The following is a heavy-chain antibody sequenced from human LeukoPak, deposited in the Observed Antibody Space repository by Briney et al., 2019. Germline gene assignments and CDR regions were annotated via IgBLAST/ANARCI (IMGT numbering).Heavy chain of an antibody. CDR3: ARDRGTTLQYFQH. Sequence: ASVKVSCKASGYTFTSYAMHWVRQAPGQRLEWMGWINAGNGNTNYAQKLQGRVTMTTDTSTSTAYMELRSLRSDDTAVYYCARDRGTTLQYFQHWGQGTLVTVSS. CDR1: GYTFTSYA. CDR2: INAGNGNT. V-gene: IGHV1-3*01. D-gene: IGHD4-17*01. J-gene: IGHJ1*01.